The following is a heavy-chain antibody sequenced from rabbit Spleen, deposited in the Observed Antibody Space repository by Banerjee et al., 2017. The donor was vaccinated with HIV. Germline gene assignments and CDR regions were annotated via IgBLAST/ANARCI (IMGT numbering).Heavy chain of an antibody. J-gene: IGHJ6*01. CDR3: ARDTGSSFSSYGMDL. Sequence: EQLEESGGDLVKPEGSLTLTCTASGFSFSSSYYMCWVRQAPGKGLECIACIYGDSSGSTWYASWAKGRFTISKTSSTTVTLQMTSVTAADTATYFCARDTGSSFSSYGMDLWGPGTLVTVS. D-gene: IGHD8-1*01. CDR1: GFSFSSSYY. CDR2: IYGDSSGST. V-gene: IGHV1S45*01.